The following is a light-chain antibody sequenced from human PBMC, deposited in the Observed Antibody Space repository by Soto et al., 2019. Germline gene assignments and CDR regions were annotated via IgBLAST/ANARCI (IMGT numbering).Light chain of an antibody. V-gene: IGKV1-5*03. J-gene: IGKJ3*01. Sequence: DIQMTQSPSTLSAFVGDRVTISCRASESVSTWLAWYQQKPGKAPKLLVYMASTLESGVTSSLSGSGSETEFTLTSSSLQPDYVATYFCQQYSTSPFTFGPVTNVDIK. CDR2: MAS. CDR1: ESVSTW. CDR3: QQYSTSPFT.